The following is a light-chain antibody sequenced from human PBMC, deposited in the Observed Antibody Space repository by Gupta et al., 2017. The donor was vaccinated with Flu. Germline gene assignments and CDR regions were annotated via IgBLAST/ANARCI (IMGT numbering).Light chain of an antibody. J-gene: IGLJ2*01. V-gene: IGLV2-14*01. CDR2: EVN. CDR3: CSFGYTRA. Sequence: QSALTPPASVSGSPGQPLPISCTGTNSDFGRYKYVYWYQPHPGKAPKLVIFEVNNRPSGVSNRFAGSKSGNTASLTISGLQPEDDADYYCCSFGYTRAFGGGTKLTVL. CDR1: NSDFGRYKY.